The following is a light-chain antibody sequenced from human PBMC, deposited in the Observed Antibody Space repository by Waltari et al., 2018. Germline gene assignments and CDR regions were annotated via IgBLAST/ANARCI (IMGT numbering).Light chain of an antibody. CDR3: CSYASSGTGV. Sequence: QSALTQPASVSGSPGPSITISCTGTSRDVGSYNLVTWYQQYPGKAPKLMIYEVSKRPSGVSNRFSGSKSGNTASLTISGLQAEDEADYYCCSYASSGTGVFGGGTKVTVL. V-gene: IGLV2-23*02. CDR2: EVS. CDR1: SRDVGSYNL. J-gene: IGLJ2*01.